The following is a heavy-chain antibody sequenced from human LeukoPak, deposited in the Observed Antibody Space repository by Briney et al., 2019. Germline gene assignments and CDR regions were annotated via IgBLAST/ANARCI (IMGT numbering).Heavy chain of an antibody. CDR2: IYHSGST. J-gene: IGHJ4*02. CDR1: GYSISSDYY. CDR3: GGGGGWELLDY. V-gene: IGHV4-38-2*02. D-gene: IGHD1-26*01. Sequence: SETLSLTCTVSGYSISSDYYWGWIRPPPGKGLEWIGSIYHSGSTYYNPSLKSRVTISVDTSKNQFSLKLSSVTAADTAVYYWGGGGGWELLDYWGQGTLVTVSS.